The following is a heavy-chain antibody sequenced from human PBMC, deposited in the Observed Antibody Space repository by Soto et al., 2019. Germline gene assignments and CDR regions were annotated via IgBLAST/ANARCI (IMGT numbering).Heavy chain of an antibody. CDR2: IYYSGST. CDR1: GGSISSGGYY. CDR3: SAVTIFGVAHYYYYMDV. D-gene: IGHD3-3*01. J-gene: IGHJ6*03. V-gene: IGHV4-31*03. Sequence: SETLSLTCTVSGGSISSGGYYWSWIRQHPGKGLEWIGYIYYSGSTYYNPSLKSRVTISVDTSKNQFSLKLSSVTAADTAVYYCSAVTIFGVAHYYYYMDVWGKGTTVTVSS.